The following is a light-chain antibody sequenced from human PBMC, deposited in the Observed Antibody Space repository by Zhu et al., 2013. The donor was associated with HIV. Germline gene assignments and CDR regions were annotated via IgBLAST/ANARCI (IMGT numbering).Light chain of an antibody. Sequence: EIVLTQSPATLSLSPGESATLSCRASQTVRSHLVWYQQKFGQAPRLLIFGASTRASGIPARFSGSGSGTEFTLTISGLESADFATYYCHQSHTPPLTFGGGTKVDI. CDR3: HQSHTPPLT. CDR2: GAS. J-gene: IGKJ4*01. V-gene: IGKV3D-15*01. CDR1: QTVRSH.